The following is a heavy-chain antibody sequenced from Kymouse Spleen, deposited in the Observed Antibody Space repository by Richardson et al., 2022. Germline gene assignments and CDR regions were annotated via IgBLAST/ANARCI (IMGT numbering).Heavy chain of an antibody. CDR2: IGTAGDT. CDR3: AREAAGTDYYYGMDV. CDR1: GFTFSSYD. D-gene: IGHD6-13*01. Sequence: EVQLVESGGGLVQPGGSLRLSCAASGFTFSSYDMHWVRQATGKGLEWVSAIGTAGDTYYPGSVKGRFTISRENAKNSLYLQMNSLRAGDTAVYYCAREAAGTDYYYGMDVWGQGTTVTVSS. V-gene: IGHV3-13*01. J-gene: IGHJ6*02.